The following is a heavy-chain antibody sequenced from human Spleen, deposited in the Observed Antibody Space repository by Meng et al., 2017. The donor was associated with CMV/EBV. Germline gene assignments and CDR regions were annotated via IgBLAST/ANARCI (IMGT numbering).Heavy chain of an antibody. CDR1: GFTVSSND. D-gene: IGHD2-2*01. CDR2: IYSGGST. V-gene: IGHV3-53*01. Sequence: GGSLRLSCAASGFTVSSNDMTWVCQAPGKGLEWVSVIYSGGSTYYADSVKGRFTISRDNSKNTVYLQMNSLRAEDTAIYFCARDQLCSSSTCDDAFDIWGQGTMVTVSS. J-gene: IGHJ3*02. CDR3: ARDQLCSSSTCDDAFDI.